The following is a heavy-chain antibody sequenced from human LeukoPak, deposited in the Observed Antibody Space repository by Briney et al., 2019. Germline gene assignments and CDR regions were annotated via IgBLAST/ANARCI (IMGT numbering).Heavy chain of an antibody. CDR2: MNPNSGNT. CDR1: GYTFTSYD. CDR3: ARGYGDYYYYYYMDV. D-gene: IGHD4-17*01. V-gene: IGHV1-8*01. J-gene: IGHJ6*03. Sequence: ASVKVSCKASGYTFTSYDINWVRQATGQGLEWMGWMNPNSGNTGYAQKFQGRVTMTRNTSISTAYMELSSLRSEDTAVYYCARGYGDYYYYYYMDVWGKGTTVTVSS.